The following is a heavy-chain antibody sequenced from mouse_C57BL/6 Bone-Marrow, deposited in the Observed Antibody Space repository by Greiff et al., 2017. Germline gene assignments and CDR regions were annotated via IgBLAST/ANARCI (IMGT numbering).Heavy chain of an antibody. Sequence: VQLVESGAELARPGASVKLSCKASGYTFTRYGISWVKQRTGQGLEWIGEIYPRSGNTYYNEKFKGKATLTADKSSSTAYMERRSLASEDAAVYFCARTDGYRAMDYWGQGTSVTVSA. CDR3: ARTDGYRAMDY. D-gene: IGHD2-3*01. V-gene: IGHV1-81*01. CDR2: IYPRSGNT. J-gene: IGHJ4*01. CDR1: GYTFTRYG.